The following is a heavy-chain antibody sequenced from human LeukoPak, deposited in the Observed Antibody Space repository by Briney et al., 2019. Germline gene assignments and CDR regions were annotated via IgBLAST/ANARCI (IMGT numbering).Heavy chain of an antibody. V-gene: IGHV1-18*01. CDR2: ISAYNGNT. Sequence: GASVKVSCKASGYTFTSYGISWVRQAPGQGLEWMGWISAYNGNTNYAQKLQGRVTMTTDTSTSTAYMELRSLRSDDTDVYYCARVQNLVGATFRYYYYYGMDVWGQGTTVTVSS. CDR1: GYTFTSYG. CDR3: ARVQNLVGATFRYYYYYGMDV. J-gene: IGHJ6*02. D-gene: IGHD1-26*01.